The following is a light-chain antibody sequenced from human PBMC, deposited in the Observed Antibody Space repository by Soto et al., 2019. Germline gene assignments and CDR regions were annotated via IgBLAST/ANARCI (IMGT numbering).Light chain of an antibody. CDR3: CSDAGSSSYV. V-gene: IGLV2-23*02. CDR2: EVT. Sequence: QSALTQPASVSGSPGQSITISCTRPSSDVWSFNFVSWYQQHPDKAPLVLIYEVTKRPPGVSNRFSGSKSGNTASLTISGLQADDEADYYCCSDAGSSSYVFGTGTKLTVL. CDR1: SSDVWSFNF. J-gene: IGLJ1*01.